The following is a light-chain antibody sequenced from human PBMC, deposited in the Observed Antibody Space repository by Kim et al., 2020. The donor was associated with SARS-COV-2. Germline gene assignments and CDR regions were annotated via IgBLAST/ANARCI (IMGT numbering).Light chain of an antibody. V-gene: IGKV1-5*03. CDR1: HYISSW. CDR3: QQYNVYPWT. J-gene: IGKJ1*01. CDR2: EAS. Sequence: AAVGDRVTITCRASHYISSWLAWYQQTPGKAPKLLVYEASTLETGVPSRFSASGSGTEFTLTISSLHPDDFATYYCQQYNVYPWTFGQGTKVDIK.